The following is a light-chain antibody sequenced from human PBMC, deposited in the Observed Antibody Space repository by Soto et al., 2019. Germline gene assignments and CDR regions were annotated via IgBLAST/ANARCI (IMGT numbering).Light chain of an antibody. V-gene: IGLV1-47*02. Sequence: QSLLTQPPSASGTPGQRVTISCSGSSSNIGSNYVYWYQQLPGTAPKLLIYSNNQRPSGVPDRFSGSKSGTSASLAISGLRSEDEADYYCAAWDDSLSGHVVFGGGTKVTVL. CDR2: SNN. CDR3: AAWDDSLSGHVV. CDR1: SSNIGSNY. J-gene: IGLJ2*01.